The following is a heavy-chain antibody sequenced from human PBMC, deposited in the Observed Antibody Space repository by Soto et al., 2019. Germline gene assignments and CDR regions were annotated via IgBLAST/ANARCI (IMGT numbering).Heavy chain of an antibody. CDR3: ARASGRSKRMPFSFDP. J-gene: IGHJ5*02. V-gene: IGHV1-3*01. CDR2: INPATGDT. Sequence: QVHLVQSGAEVQKPGASVRISCQASGYAFTTSAIHWVRQAPGQSLEWMGWINPATGDTKYSQNVRGRVTFALDTTATTAYIDMRSLAYHDTAVYYCARASGRSKRMPFSFDPWGQGTQVTVSS. CDR1: GYAFTTSA. D-gene: IGHD2-2*01.